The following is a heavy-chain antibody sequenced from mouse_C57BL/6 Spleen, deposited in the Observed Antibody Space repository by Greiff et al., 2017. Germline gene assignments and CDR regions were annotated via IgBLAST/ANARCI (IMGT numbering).Heavy chain of an antibody. CDR1: GFTFSDYG. D-gene: IGHD2-2*01. CDR3: ARCGYTWFAY. CDR2: ISRGSSTI. V-gene: IGHV5-17*01. J-gene: IGHJ3*01. Sequence: EVQVVESGGGLVKPGGSLKLSCAASGFTFSDYGMHWVRQAPEKGLEWVAYISRGSSTIYYADTVKGRFTISRDNAKNTLFLQMTSLRSEDTAMYYCARCGYTWFAYWGQGTLVTVSA.